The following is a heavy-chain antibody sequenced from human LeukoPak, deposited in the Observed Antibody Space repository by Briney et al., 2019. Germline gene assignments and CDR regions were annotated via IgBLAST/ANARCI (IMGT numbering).Heavy chain of an antibody. V-gene: IGHV4-34*01. CDR1: GGSFSGYY. J-gene: IGHJ2*01. Sequence: SETLSLTCAVYGGSFSGYYWSWIRQPPGKGLEWIGEINHSGSTNYNPSLKSRVTISVDTSKNQFSLKLSSVTAADTAVYYCAREQPYSGSYYPNWYFDLWGRGTLVTVSS. CDR2: INHSGST. D-gene: IGHD1-26*01. CDR3: AREQPYSGSYYPNWYFDL.